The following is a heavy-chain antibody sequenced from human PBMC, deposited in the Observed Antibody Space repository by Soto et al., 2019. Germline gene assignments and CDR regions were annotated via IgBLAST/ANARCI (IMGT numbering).Heavy chain of an antibody. D-gene: IGHD1-26*01. CDR2: INHRGNT. J-gene: IGHJ5*02. CDR1: GAPFNYYY. V-gene: IGHV4-34*01. CDR3: MKGGPIIGQSGSNDRPPNCFDP. Sequence: SETLSLTCAVFGAPFNYYYWSWIRQPPGGGLEWIGEINHRGNTNYNPSLRSRVTITVDTSKNQFSLKLSSVTAADTAVYYCMKGGPIIGQSGSNDRPPNCFDPWGQVTRVTVAS.